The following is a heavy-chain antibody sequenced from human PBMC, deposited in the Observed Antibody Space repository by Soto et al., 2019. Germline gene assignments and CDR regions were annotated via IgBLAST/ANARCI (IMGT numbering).Heavy chain of an antibody. Sequence: SVKVSCKASGFTFTSSAVQWVRQARGQRLEWIGWIVVGSGNTNYAQKFQERVTITRDMSTSTAYMELSSLRSEDTAVYYCAAVGGYSLMVDYYYGMDVWGQGTTVTAP. D-gene: IGHD3-22*01. CDR3: AAVGGYSLMVDYYYGMDV. V-gene: IGHV1-58*01. CDR2: IVVGSGNT. CDR1: GFTFTSSA. J-gene: IGHJ6*02.